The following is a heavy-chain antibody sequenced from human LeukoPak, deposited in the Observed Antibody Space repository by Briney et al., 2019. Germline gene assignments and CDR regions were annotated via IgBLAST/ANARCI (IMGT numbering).Heavy chain of an antibody. CDR3: ARDLIYGDYAFDI. D-gene: IGHD4-17*01. CDR2: ITPNSGGT. V-gene: IGHV1-2*06. Sequence: GASVKVSCKASGYTFTGYYMHWVRQAPGQGLEWMGRITPNSGGTNYAQKFQGRVTMTRDTSTSTAYMELSRLRSDDTAVYYCARDLIYGDYAFDIWGQGTMVTVSS. CDR1: GYTFTGYY. J-gene: IGHJ3*02.